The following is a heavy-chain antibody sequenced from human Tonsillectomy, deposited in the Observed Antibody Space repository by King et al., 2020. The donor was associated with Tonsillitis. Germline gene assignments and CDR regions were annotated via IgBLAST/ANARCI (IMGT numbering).Heavy chain of an antibody. CDR2: INPSGGST. V-gene: IGHV1-46*01. CDR1: GYTFTSYY. Sequence: VQLVQSGAEVKKPGASVKVSCKASGYTFTSYYMHWVRQAPGQGLEWMGLINPSGGSTSYAQKFQGRVTMTRDTSTSTVYMELSSLRSEDTAVYYCARDMGESTVTSSLPAYYYGMDVWGQGTTVTVSS. J-gene: IGHJ6*02. CDR3: ARDMGESTVTSSLPAYYYGMDV. D-gene: IGHD4-17*01.